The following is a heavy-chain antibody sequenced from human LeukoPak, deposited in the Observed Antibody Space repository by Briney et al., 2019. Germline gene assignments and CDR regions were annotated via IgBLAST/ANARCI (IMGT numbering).Heavy chain of an antibody. J-gene: IGHJ6*03. Sequence: SETLSLTCTVSDYSISSGYFWGWIRQPPGKGLEWIGNIYHSGSTHYNTSLKSRVTISEDTSKNQSSLNLSSVTAADTAIYYCVRMPYCSGGDCYSYFMDVWGKGTTVTVSS. V-gene: IGHV4-38-2*02. D-gene: IGHD2-15*01. CDR3: VRMPYCSGGDCYSYFMDV. CDR1: DYSISSGYF. CDR2: IYHSGST.